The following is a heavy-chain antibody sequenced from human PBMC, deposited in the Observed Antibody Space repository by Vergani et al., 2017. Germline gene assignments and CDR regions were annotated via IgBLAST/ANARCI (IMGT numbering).Heavy chain of an antibody. CDR3: VRVFYSSGSYVFFV. D-gene: IGHD6-19*01. Sequence: EVHLLESGGGQVEAGGSLRLSCVASGFTFSNSAMSWVRQTSGKGLEWVSAISGHGDRTYYADSVKGRFTISRDNSKNTLYLQMNSLRAEDTAVYFCVRVFYSSGSYVFFVWGQGTLVTVSS. V-gene: IGHV3-23*01. CDR2: ISGHGDRT. J-gene: IGHJ4*02. CDR1: GFTFSNSA.